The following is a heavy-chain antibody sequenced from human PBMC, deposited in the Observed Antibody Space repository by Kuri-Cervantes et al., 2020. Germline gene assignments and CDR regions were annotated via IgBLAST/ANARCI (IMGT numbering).Heavy chain of an antibody. Sequence: GGSLRLSCAASGFTVSSNYMSWVRQAPGKGLEWVSVIYSGGSTYYADSVKGRFTISRDNSKNTLCPQMNSLRAEDTAVYYCASSAPVPTIWQVVRGSPIPLDYWGQGTLVTVSS. J-gene: IGHJ4*02. CDR3: ASSAPVPTIWQVVRGSPIPLDY. CDR2: IYSGGST. V-gene: IGHV3-53*01. D-gene: IGHD3-10*01. CDR1: GFTVSSNY.